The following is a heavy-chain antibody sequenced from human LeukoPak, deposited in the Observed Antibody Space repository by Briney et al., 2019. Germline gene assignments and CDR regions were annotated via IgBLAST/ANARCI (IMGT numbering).Heavy chain of an antibody. J-gene: IGHJ4*02. V-gene: IGHV3-23*01. Sequence: PGGSLRLSCAASGFTFSSHGMNWVRQAPGKGLEWVSGISGSGVITYYADSVKGRFTISRDNSKNTLDLQMNSLRAEDTAVYYCARGSHRRYSSSWYSLWGQGTLVTVSS. CDR2: ISGSGVIT. D-gene: IGHD6-13*01. CDR3: ARGSHRRYSSSWYSL. CDR1: GFTFSSHG.